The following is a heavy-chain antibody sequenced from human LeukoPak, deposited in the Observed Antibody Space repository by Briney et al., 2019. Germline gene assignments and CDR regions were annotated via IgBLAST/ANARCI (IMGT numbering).Heavy chain of an antibody. Sequence: GGSLRLSCAASGFTFSSYAMSWVRQAPGKGLEWVSAISGSGGSTYYADSVKGRFTISRDNSKNTLYLQMNSLRAEDTAVYYGAKVVVAATDAFDIWGQGTMVTVSS. V-gene: IGHV3-23*01. J-gene: IGHJ3*02. CDR1: GFTFSSYA. CDR3: AKVVVAATDAFDI. D-gene: IGHD2-15*01. CDR2: ISGSGGST.